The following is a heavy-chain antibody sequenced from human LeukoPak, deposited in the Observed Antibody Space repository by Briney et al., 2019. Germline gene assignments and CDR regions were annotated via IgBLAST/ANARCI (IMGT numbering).Heavy chain of an antibody. J-gene: IGHJ4*02. V-gene: IGHV1-2*06. Sequence: GASVKVSCKASGYTFTGYYMHWVRQAPGQGREWLGRINPNSGGTNYAQKFQGRVTMTRDTSISTAYMELSRLRSDDTAVYYCAILWQTTVTTWRAFDYWGQGTLVTVSS. CDR3: AILWQTTVTTWRAFDY. CDR1: GYTFTGYY. D-gene: IGHD4-17*01. CDR2: INPNSGGT.